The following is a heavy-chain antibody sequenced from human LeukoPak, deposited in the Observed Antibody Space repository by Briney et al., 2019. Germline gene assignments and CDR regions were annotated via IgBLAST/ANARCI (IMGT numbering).Heavy chain of an antibody. Sequence: PSETLSLTCTVSGGSISSSSYYRGWIRQPPGQGLEWIGTIYYSGSTYYNPSLKSRVTISVDTSKNQFSLKLSSVTAADTAVYYCAREQQYYYYYYMDVWGKGTTVTVSS. J-gene: IGHJ6*03. V-gene: IGHV4-39*07. D-gene: IGHD1-1*01. CDR2: IYYSGST. CDR3: AREQQYYYYYYMDV. CDR1: GGSISSSSYY.